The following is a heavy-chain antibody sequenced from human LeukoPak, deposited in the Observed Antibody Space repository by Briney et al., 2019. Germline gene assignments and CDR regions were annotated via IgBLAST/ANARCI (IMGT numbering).Heavy chain of an antibody. V-gene: IGHV4-61*02. CDR3: AREIKVLRSYYFDS. CDR2: IYTSGST. CDR1: GGSISSGSYY. J-gene: IGHJ4*02. D-gene: IGHD3-3*01. Sequence: SETLSLTCTVSGGSISSGSYYWSWIRQPAGKGLEWIGRIYTSGSTNYNPSLKSRVIISVDTSKNQFSLKLSSVTAADTAVYYCAREIKVLRSYYFDSWGQGTLVTVSS.